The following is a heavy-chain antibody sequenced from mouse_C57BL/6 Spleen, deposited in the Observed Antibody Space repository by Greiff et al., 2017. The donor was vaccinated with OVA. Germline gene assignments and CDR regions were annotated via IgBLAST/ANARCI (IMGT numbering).Heavy chain of an antibody. J-gene: IGHJ1*03. CDR2: IWSGGST. CDR3: ARKDGSGYVDV. CDR1: GFSLTSYG. V-gene: IGHV2-2*01. Sequence: VQLQQSGPGLVQPSQSLSITCTVSGFSLTSYGVHWVRQSPGKGLEWLGVIWSGGSTDYNAAFISRLSISKDNSKSQVFFKMNSLQADDTAIYYCARKDGSGYVDVWGTGTTVTVSS. D-gene: IGHD1-1*01.